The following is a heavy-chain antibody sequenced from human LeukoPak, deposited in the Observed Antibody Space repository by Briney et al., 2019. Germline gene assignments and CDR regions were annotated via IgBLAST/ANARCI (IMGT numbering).Heavy chain of an antibody. D-gene: IGHD6-13*01. J-gene: IGHJ5*02. Sequence: GGSLRLSCAASGFTFSSYEMNWVRQAPGKGLEWVSYISSSGSTIYYADSVKGRFTISRDNAKNSLYLQMNSLRAEDTAVYYCARDPHSSSWLANWFDPWGQGTLVTVSS. CDR1: GFTFSSYE. CDR3: ARDPHSSSWLANWFDP. V-gene: IGHV3-48*03. CDR2: ISSSGSTI.